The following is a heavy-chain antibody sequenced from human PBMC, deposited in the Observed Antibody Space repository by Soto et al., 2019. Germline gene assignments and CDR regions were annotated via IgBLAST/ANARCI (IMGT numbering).Heavy chain of an antibody. Sequence: SSETLSLTCIVSGGSINGYNWSWIRQPAGKGLEWIGRTGSINYSPSLKSRVTMSVDTSKNQFSLKLDSVAAADTAVYYCARDSHNDTGRSFDYWGPGTLVTV. J-gene: IGHJ4*02. CDR2: TGSI. CDR3: ARDSHNDTGRSFDY. V-gene: IGHV4-4*07. CDR1: GGSINGYN. D-gene: IGHD1-1*01.